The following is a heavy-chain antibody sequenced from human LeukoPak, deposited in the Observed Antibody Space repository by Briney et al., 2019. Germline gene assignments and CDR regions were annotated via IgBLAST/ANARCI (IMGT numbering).Heavy chain of an antibody. CDR1: GFTFSSYA. J-gene: IGHJ4*02. V-gene: IGHV3-23*01. Sequence: PGGSLRLSCAVSGFTFSSYAMNWVRQPPGKGLEWVSAIDNSGRNTFYADSVKGRFTISRDNSKNTLYLQMNSLRAEDTAVYYCAKDRNFDWLLFPPDYWGQGTLVTVSS. CDR2: IDNSGRNT. D-gene: IGHD3-9*01. CDR3: AKDRNFDWLLFPPDY.